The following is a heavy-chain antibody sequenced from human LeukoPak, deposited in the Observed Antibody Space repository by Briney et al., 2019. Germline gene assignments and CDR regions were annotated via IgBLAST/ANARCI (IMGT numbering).Heavy chain of an antibody. CDR2: ISYDGSNK. CDR3: ARDAERGSSWSLDY. CDR1: GFTFSSYA. D-gene: IGHD6-13*01. J-gene: IGHJ4*02. V-gene: IGHV3-30*04. Sequence: GSLRLSCAASGFTFSSYAMHWVRQAPGKGLEWEAVISYDGSNKYYADSVEGRFTNSRENSKNTLYLQMNRLRAEDTAVYYCARDAERGSSWSLDYWGQGTLVTVSS.